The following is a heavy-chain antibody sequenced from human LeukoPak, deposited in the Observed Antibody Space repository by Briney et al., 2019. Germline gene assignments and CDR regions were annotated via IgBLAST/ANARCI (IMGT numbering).Heavy chain of an antibody. J-gene: IGHJ5*02. V-gene: IGHV4-4*07. CDR3: ARRITMVKRKGFDP. Sequence: PSETLSLTCTVSGGSISSYYWSWIRQPAGKGLEWIGRIYTSGSTNYNPSHKSRVTMSVDTSKNQFSLKLSSVTAADTAVYYCARRITMVKRKGFDPWGQGTLVTVSS. CDR2: IYTSGST. CDR1: GGSISSYY. D-gene: IGHD3-10*01.